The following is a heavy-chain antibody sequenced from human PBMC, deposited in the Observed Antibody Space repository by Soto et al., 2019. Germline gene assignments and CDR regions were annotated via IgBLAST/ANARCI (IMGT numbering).Heavy chain of an antibody. CDR2: ISGSGGST. D-gene: IGHD2-15*01. CDR1: GLTFSSYA. Sequence: EVQVLESGGGLVQPGGSLRLSCAASGLTFSSYAMSWVRQAPGKGLEWVSSISGSGGSTYYTDSVKGRFTMSRENSTNTLYLQMNSLRAEDTAVYFCAKDGGFGGGCLDYWGQGTRVTVSS. J-gene: IGHJ4*02. CDR3: AKDGGFGGGCLDY. V-gene: IGHV3-23*01.